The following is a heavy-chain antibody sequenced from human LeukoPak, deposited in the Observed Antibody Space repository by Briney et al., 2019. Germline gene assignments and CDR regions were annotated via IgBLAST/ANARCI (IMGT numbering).Heavy chain of an antibody. CDR3: ARDHLQDDYDFWNSNWFDP. D-gene: IGHD3-3*01. CDR2: IIPIFGTA. J-gene: IGHJ5*02. Sequence: SVKVSCKASGGTFSSYAISWVRQAPGQGLEWMGGIIPIFGTANYAQKFQGRVTITTDESTSTAYMELSSLRSEDTAVYYCARDHLQDDYDFWNSNWFDPWGQGTLVTVSS. CDR1: GGTFSSYA. V-gene: IGHV1-69*05.